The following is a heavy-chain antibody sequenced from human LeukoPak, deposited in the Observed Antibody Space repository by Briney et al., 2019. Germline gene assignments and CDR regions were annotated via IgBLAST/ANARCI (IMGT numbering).Heavy chain of an antibody. CDR2: ITSSGSTI. D-gene: IGHD3-22*01. V-gene: IGHV3-11*01. CDR3: AREQGHYYDSSGLRKWTDGFDI. J-gene: IGHJ3*02. CDR1: GFTFSDYY. Sequence: GGSLRLSCAASGFTFSDYYMSWIRQAPGKGLEWVSYITSSGSTIYYADSVRGRFTISRDNAKNTLYLQMNSLRAEDTAVYNCAREQGHYYDSSGLRKWTDGFDIWGQGTMVTVSS.